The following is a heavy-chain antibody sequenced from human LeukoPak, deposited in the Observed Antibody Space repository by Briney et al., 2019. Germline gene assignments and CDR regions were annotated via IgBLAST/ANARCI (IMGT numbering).Heavy chain of an antibody. CDR1: GFTFSTYS. D-gene: IGHD3/OR15-3a*01. J-gene: IGHJ6*02. CDR3: ARVAFGLYVMDV. V-gene: IGHV3-21*01. CDR2: ISSDSNYI. Sequence: GGSLRLSCAASGFTFSTYSMNWVRQAPGEGLEWVSSISSDSNYIYYADSLKGRFTISRDNAKNSLYLQMISLRAEDTAVYYCARVAFGLYVMDVWGQGTTVTVSS.